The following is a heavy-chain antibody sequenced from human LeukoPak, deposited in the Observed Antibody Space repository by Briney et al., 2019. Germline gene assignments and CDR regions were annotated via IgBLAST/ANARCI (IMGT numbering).Heavy chain of an antibody. V-gene: IGHV3-23*01. J-gene: IGHJ4*02. Sequence: GGSLRLSCAASGFTFSSYAMSWVRQAPGKGLEWVSGISASDSSTYYAESVKGRYTISRDNSKNTLFLQMSNLRAEDTAVYYCAIHRLFDSWGQGALVTVSS. CDR1: GFTFSSYA. CDR2: ISASDSST. D-gene: IGHD5-18*01. CDR3: AIHRLFDS.